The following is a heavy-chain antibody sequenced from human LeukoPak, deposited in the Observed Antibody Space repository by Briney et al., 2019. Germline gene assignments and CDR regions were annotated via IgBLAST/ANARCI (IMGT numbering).Heavy chain of an antibody. J-gene: IGHJ4*02. CDR3: ASLSEGDYYFDY. V-gene: IGHV3-7*01. CDR2: IKQDGSEK. Sequence: PGGSLRLSCAASGFTFSSYWMSWVRQAPGKGLEWVANIKQDGSEKYYVDSVKGRFTISRDNAKNSLYLQMNSLRAEDTAVYCCASLSEGDYYFDYWGQGTLVTVSS. D-gene: IGHD1-26*01. CDR1: GFTFSSYW.